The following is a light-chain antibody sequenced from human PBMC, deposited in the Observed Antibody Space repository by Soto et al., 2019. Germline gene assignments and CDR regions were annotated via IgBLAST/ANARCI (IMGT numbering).Light chain of an antibody. J-gene: IGKJ1*01. CDR3: QQYYRTPWT. Sequence: DIVMTQSPESLAVSLGERATVNCKASQSLLHFSSNKNYLAWYQQKPGQPPKLLIYWASTRESGVPDRFSGSGSGTDFTLTISSLQAEDAAVFYCQQYYRTPWTFGQGTKVEIK. CDR2: WAS. V-gene: IGKV4-1*01. CDR1: QSLLHFSSNKNY.